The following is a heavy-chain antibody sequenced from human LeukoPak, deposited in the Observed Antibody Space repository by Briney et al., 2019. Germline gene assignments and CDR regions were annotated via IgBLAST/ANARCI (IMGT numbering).Heavy chain of an antibody. J-gene: IGHJ4*02. D-gene: IGHD3-22*01. CDR2: IIPIFGTA. CDR3: ARCSPGDSSNFYAVLQY. V-gene: IGHV1-69*06. Sequence: SVKVSCKASGGTFSSYAISWVRQAPGQGLEWMGGIIPIFGTANYAQKFQGRVTITADKSTNTAYLEISSLTSDDTAVYYCARCSPGDSSNFYAVLQYWGQGTQVTVST. CDR1: GGTFSSYA.